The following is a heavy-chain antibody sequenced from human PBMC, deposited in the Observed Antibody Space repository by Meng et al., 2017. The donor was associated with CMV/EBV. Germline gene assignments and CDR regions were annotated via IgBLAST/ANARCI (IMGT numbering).Heavy chain of an antibody. CDR3: ARDTPFVMPLYYYYYYGMDV. CDR2: IYYSGST. Sequence: SETLSLTCTVSGGSISSSSYYWGWIRQPPGKGLEWIGSIYYSGSTYYNPSLKSRVTISVDTSKNQFSLKLSSVTAADTAVYYCARDTPFVMPLYYYYYYGMDVWGQGTTVTVSS. J-gene: IGHJ6*02. D-gene: IGHD3-16*01. CDR1: GGSISSSSYY. V-gene: IGHV4-39*07.